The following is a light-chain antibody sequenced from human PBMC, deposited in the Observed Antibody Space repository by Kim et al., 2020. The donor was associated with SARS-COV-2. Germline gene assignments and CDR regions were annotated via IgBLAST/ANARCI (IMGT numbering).Light chain of an antibody. J-gene: IGLJ3*02. CDR3: QAWDSSLGV. CDR2: QDS. CDR1: KLGDKY. Sequence: VSPGQTASITCSGDKLGDKYACWYQQKPGQAPVLVIYQDSKRPSGIPERFSGSNSGNTATLTISGTQAMDEADYYCQAWDSSLGVFGGGTQLTVL. V-gene: IGLV3-1*01.